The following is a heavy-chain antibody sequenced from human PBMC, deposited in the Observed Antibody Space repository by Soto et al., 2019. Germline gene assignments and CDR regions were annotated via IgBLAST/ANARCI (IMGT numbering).Heavy chain of an antibody. V-gene: IGHV4-30-4*01. CDR2: IYYSGST. Sequence: TSETLSLTCTVSGGSISSGAYYWSWIRQPPGKGLEWIGYIYYSGSTYYNPSLKSRVTISVDTSKNQFSLKLSSVTAADTAVYYCARDGLVSESAEDETHYYYYGMDVWGQGTTVTVSS. CDR3: ARDGLVSESAEDETHYYYYGMDV. CDR1: GGSISSGAYY. J-gene: IGHJ6*02. D-gene: IGHD2-15*01.